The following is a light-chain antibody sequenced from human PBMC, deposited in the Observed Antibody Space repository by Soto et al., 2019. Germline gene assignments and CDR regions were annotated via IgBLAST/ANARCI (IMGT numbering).Light chain of an antibody. CDR3: CSYAGSYTYV. CDR1: SSDVGTYNF. Sequence: QSALTQPASVSGSPGQSITISCTGTSSDVGTYNFVSWYQQHPGKAPKLIIYEVSKRPSGVSNGFSGSKSGNTASLTISGLQAEDEADYYCCSYAGSYTYVFGTGTKLTVL. CDR2: EVS. J-gene: IGLJ1*01. V-gene: IGLV2-23*02.